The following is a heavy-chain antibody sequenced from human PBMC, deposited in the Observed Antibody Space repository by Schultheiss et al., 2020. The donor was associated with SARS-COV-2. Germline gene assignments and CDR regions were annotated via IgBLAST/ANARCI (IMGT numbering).Heavy chain of an antibody. CDR2: ISGSGGST. J-gene: IGHJ4*02. V-gene: IGHV3-23*01. CDR1: GFTFSSYA. D-gene: IGHD5-18*01. Sequence: GGSLRLSCAASGFTFSSYAMSWVRQAPGKGLEWVSAISGSGGSTYYADSVKGRFTISRDNAKNSLYLQMNSLRAEDAAVYYCARAPAMVTSDYWGQGTLVTVSS. CDR3: ARAPAMVTSDY.